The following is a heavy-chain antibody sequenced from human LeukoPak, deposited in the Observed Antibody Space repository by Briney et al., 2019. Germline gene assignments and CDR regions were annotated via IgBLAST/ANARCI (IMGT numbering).Heavy chain of an antibody. CDR1: GFTFSICA. CDR2: ISGSGGDT. D-gene: IGHD3-10*01. CDR3: ATITMVRGVRNYFDY. Sequence: GGSLRLSCAASGFTFSICAMSWIRQAPGKGLEWVSGISGSGGDTYYADSVKGRFTISRDNSRNTLYLQMNSLRAEDTAVYYCATITMVRGVRNYFDYWGQGTLVTVSS. V-gene: IGHV3-23*01. J-gene: IGHJ4*02.